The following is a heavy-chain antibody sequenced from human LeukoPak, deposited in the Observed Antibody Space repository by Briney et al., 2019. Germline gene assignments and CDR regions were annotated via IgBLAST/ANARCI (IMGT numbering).Heavy chain of an antibody. Sequence: GGSLRLSCAASGFTFSSYSMNGVRQAPGKGLEWVSVISSSSRYMYYADSVKGRFTISRDNAKNSLYLQMNSLRAEDTAVYYCARVSTAVSLAIDYWGQGTLVTVSS. V-gene: IGHV3-21*06. J-gene: IGHJ4*02. D-gene: IGHD6-13*01. CDR1: GFTFSSYS. CDR3: ARVSTAVSLAIDY. CDR2: ISSSSRYM.